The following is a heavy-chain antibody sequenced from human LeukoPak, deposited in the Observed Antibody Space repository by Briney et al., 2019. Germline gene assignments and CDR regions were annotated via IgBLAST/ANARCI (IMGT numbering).Heavy chain of an antibody. V-gene: IGHV1-46*01. D-gene: IGHD3-22*01. Sequence: ASVKVSCKASGYTFTSYYMHWVRQAPGQGLEWMGIINPSGGSTSYAQKFQGRVTMTTDTSTSTAYMELRSLRSDDTAVYYCARDTPTMIVVVSGGVFDYWGQGTLVTVSS. J-gene: IGHJ4*02. CDR2: INPSGGST. CDR3: ARDTPTMIVVVSGGVFDY. CDR1: GYTFTSYY.